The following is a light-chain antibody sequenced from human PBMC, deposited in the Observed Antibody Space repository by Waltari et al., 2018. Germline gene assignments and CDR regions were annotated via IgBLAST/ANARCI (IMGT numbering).Light chain of an antibody. CDR1: QSISSY. CDR3: QQSYSTPMYT. V-gene: IGKV1-39*01. CDR2: AAS. Sequence: DIQMTQSPSSLSASVGDRVTITRRASQSISSYLNWYQQKPGKAPKLLIYAASSLQSGVPSRVSGSGSGTDFTLTISSLQPEDFATYYCQQSYSTPMYTFGQGTKLEIK. J-gene: IGKJ2*01.